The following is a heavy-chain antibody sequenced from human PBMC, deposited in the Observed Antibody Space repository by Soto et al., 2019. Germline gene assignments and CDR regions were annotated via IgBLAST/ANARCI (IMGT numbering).Heavy chain of an antibody. V-gene: IGHV4-34*01. CDR3: ASGGVGIAPALVPFDN. D-gene: IGHD6-13*01. CDR2: INHSGST. Sequence: SETLSLTCAVYGGSFSGYYWSWIRQPPGKGLEWIGEINHSGSTNYNPSLKSRVTISVDTSKNQFSLKLSSVTAADTAVYYCASGGVGIAPALVPFDNWGLGTMVTVSS. CDR1: GGSFSGYY. J-gene: IGHJ4*01.